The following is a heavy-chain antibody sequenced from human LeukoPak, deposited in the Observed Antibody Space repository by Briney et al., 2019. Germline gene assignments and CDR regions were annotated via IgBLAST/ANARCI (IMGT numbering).Heavy chain of an antibody. CDR3: ARGGYYDFSEVFDI. Sequence: SETLSLTCAVSGGSISSGGYSWNWIRQPPGKGLKWIGYIFYGGATYYNPSLKSRLTILVDTSKNQFSLKLSSVTAADTAVYYCARGGYYDFSEVFDIWGQGTMVTVSS. D-gene: IGHD3/OR15-3a*01. J-gene: IGHJ3*02. CDR1: GGSISSGGYS. CDR2: IFYGGAT. V-gene: IGHV4-30-4*07.